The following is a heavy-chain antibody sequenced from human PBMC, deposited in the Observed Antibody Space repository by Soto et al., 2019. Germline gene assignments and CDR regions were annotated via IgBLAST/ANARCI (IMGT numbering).Heavy chain of an antibody. CDR1: EYTFIGFH. CDR3: AKGLWTVGHCTGGSCYDGMDV. CDR2: INPKSGDT. D-gene: IGHD2-15*01. Sequence: QVQLVQSGAEVKKPGASVKVSCEASEYTFIGFHLHWVRQAPGQGLEWMGWINPKSGDTKYAQKFPGRVPLTRDTSISTGYMELSRLESNDTAVYYCAKGLWTVGHCTGGSCYDGMDVWGQGTTVTVSS. V-gene: IGHV1-2*02. J-gene: IGHJ6*02.